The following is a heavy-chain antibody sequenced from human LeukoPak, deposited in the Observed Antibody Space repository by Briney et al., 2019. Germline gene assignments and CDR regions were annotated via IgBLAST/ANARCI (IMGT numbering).Heavy chain of an antibody. J-gene: IGHJ4*02. V-gene: IGHV1-2*06. D-gene: IGHD3-10*01. Sequence: ASVKVSCKTSGYTFTGYYMRWVRQAPGQGLEWMGRINPNSGGTNYAQKFQGRVTMTRDTSISTAYMELSRLRSDDTAVYYCARDLTYIGSYYYGSGSLDYWGQGTLVTVSS. CDR1: GYTFTGYY. CDR3: ARDLTYIGSYYYGSGSLDY. CDR2: INPNSGGT.